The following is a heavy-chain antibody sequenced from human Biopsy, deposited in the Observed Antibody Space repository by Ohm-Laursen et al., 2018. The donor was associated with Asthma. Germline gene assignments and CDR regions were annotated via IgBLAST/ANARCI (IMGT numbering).Heavy chain of an antibody. D-gene: IGHD3-10*01. CDR3: AGVRGDGSGGSKDNDFGLDV. Sequence: TLSLTCTVSGDSISSPAYYWSWVRQHPGKGLEWIGYISYSGTTFYHPSLMSPLIISLDTSKNQFSLKLSSVTAADTAVYYCAGVRGDGSGGSKDNDFGLDVWGQGTTVTVSS. CDR1: GDSISSPAYY. CDR2: ISYSGTT. V-gene: IGHV4-31*02. J-gene: IGHJ6*02.